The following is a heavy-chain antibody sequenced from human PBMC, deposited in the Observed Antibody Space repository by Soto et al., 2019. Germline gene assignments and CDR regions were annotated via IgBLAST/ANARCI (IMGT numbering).Heavy chain of an antibody. CDR3: AKDKGIVVVPAARRRYYYYMDV. Sequence: EVQLLESGGGLVQPGGSLRLSCAASGFTFSSYAMSWVRQAPGKGLEWVSAISGSGGSTYYADSVKGRFTISRDNSKNTLYLQMNSRRAEDTAVYYCAKDKGIVVVPAARRRYYYYMDVWGKGTTVTVSS. CDR1: GFTFSSYA. D-gene: IGHD2-2*01. V-gene: IGHV3-23*01. CDR2: ISGSGGST. J-gene: IGHJ6*03.